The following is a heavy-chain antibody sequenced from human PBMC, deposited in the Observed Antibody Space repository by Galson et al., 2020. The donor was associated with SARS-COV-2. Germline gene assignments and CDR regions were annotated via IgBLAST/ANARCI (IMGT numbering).Heavy chain of an antibody. V-gene: IGHV1-24*01. CDR3: ATAFMVRGVIITLFDY. J-gene: IGHJ4*02. CDR1: GYTLTELS. Sequence: ASVKVSCKVSGYTLTELSMHWVRQAPGKGLEWMGGFDPEDGETIYAQKFQGRVTMTEDTSTDTAYMELSSLRSEDTAVYYCATAFMVRGVIITLFDYWGQGTLVTVSS. D-gene: IGHD3-10*01. CDR2: FDPEDGET.